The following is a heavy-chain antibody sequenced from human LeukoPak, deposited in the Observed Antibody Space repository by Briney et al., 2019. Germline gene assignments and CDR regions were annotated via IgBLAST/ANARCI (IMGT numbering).Heavy chain of an antibody. D-gene: IGHD3-22*01. CDR2: IYGSGSS. CDR1: GGSISSYY. J-gene: IGHJ5*02. V-gene: IGHV4-59*10. CDR3: ARYYYEDSVYQSCFDP. Sequence: SETLSLTCTVSGGSISSYYWSWIRQPAGKGLEWIGRIYGSGSSDYNPSLKSRVTISVDTSKNQFSLKLSSVTAADTAVYYCARYYYEDSVYQSCFDPWGQGTLVTVSS.